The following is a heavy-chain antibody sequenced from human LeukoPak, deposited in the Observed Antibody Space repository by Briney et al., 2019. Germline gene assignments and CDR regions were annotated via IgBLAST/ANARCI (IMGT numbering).Heavy chain of an antibody. CDR2: ISGSGTNT. CDR3: AKDYYDRSGPYFDN. J-gene: IGHJ4*02. D-gene: IGHD3-22*01. V-gene: IGHV3-23*01. CDR1: GFTFSSYA. Sequence: GGSLRLSCAASGFTFSSYAMSWVRQAPGKGLEWVSSISGSGTNTDYADSVRGRFTISRDNSKNTLYLQMNTLRAEDTAVYYCAKDYYDRSGPYFDNWGQGTLVTVSS.